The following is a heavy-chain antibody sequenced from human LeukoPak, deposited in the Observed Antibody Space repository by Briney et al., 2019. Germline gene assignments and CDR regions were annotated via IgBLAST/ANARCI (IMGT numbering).Heavy chain of an antibody. D-gene: IGHD2-15*01. Sequence: GGSLRLSCAASGFTFSSYSMNWVRQAPGKGLEWVSYISSSSSTIYYADSVKGRFTISRDNVKNSLYLQMNSLRAEDTAVYYCASLVVAATPDWFDPWGQGTLVTVSS. CDR1: GFTFSSYS. CDR2: ISSSSSTI. V-gene: IGHV3-48*01. CDR3: ASLVVAATPDWFDP. J-gene: IGHJ5*02.